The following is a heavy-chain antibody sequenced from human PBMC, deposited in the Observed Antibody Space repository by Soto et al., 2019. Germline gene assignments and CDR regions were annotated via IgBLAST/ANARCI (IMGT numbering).Heavy chain of an antibody. Sequence: QVQLVQSGAEVKKPGASVKVSCKASGYTFTSYGISWVRQAPGHGLEWMGWISAYNGNTNYAQKLQGKDTMTTDTSTSTAYMELWSLISADTAVYYCARASGSSYLFDPWGQGTMVTVSS. V-gene: IGHV1-18*01. J-gene: IGHJ5*02. CDR2: ISAYNGNT. D-gene: IGHD1-26*01. CDR3: ARASGSSYLFDP. CDR1: GYTFTSYG.